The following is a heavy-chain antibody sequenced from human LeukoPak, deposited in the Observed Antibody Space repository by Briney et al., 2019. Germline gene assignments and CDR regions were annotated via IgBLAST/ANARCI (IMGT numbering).Heavy chain of an antibody. V-gene: IGHV3-7*03. D-gene: IGHD3-3*01. CDR2: IKQDGSEK. J-gene: IGHJ3*02. Sequence: GGSLRLSCAASGFTFSSYWMSWVRQAPGKGLEWVANIKQDGSEKYYVDSVKGRFTISRDNAKNSLYPQMNSLRAEDTAVYYCARDRYYDFWSGYHRGAFDIWGQGTMVTVSS. CDR1: GFTFSSYW. CDR3: ARDRYYDFWSGYHRGAFDI.